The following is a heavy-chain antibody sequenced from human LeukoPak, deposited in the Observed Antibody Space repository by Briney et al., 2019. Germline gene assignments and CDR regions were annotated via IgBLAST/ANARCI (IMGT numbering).Heavy chain of an antibody. Sequence: GESLKISCQGSGYRFTSYWIGWVRQLPGKGLGWMGIIYPGDSDTRYSPSFQGQVTISADKSISTAYLQWSSLKASDTAMYYCARSITMIKMSFDYWGQGTLVTVSS. J-gene: IGHJ4*02. CDR2: IYPGDSDT. D-gene: IGHD3-22*01. V-gene: IGHV5-51*01. CDR3: ARSITMIKMSFDY. CDR1: GYRFTSYW.